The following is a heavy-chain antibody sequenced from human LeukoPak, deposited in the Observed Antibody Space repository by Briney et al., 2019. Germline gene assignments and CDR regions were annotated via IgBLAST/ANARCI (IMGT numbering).Heavy chain of an antibody. Sequence: GGSLRLSCAASGFTFSSYGMHWVRQAPGKGLEWVAVLSYDGSSKFYADSVKGRFTISRDNSKSTLDLQMNSLRAEDTAMYYCAKDPRIEAAAPDYWGQGTQVTVSS. J-gene: IGHJ4*02. V-gene: IGHV3-30*18. D-gene: IGHD6-13*01. CDR2: LSYDGSSK. CDR3: AKDPRIEAAAPDY. CDR1: GFTFSSYG.